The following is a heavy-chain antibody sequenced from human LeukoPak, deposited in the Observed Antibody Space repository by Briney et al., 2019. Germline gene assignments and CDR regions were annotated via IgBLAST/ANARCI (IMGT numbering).Heavy chain of an antibody. V-gene: IGHV4-59*01. D-gene: IGHD6-25*01. Sequence: SETLSLTCTVSGGSISSYYWCWIRQPPGKGLEWIGYIYYSGSTNYNPSLKSRVTISVDTSKNQFSLKLSSVTAADTAVYYCARDPGQRDFDYWGQGTLVTVSS. CDR1: GGSISSYY. CDR3: ARDPGQRDFDY. J-gene: IGHJ4*02. CDR2: IYYSGST.